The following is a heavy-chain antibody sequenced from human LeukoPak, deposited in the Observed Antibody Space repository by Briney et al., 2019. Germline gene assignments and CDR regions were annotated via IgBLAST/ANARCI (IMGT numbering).Heavy chain of an antibody. D-gene: IGHD3-9*01. Sequence: SQTLSLTCTVSGGSISSGDYYWSWIRQPPGKGLEWIGYIYYSGSTYYNPSLKSRVTISVDTSKNQFSLKLSSVTAADTAVYYCTAGRGESGYSRYHYYYGMDVWGQGTTVTVSS. CDR3: TAGRGESGYSRYHYYYGMDV. J-gene: IGHJ6*02. CDR1: GGSISSGDYY. V-gene: IGHV4-30-4*03. CDR2: IYYSGST.